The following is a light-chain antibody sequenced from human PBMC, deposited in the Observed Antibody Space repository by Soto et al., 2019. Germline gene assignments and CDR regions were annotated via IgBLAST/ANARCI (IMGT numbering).Light chain of an antibody. V-gene: IGLV2-14*01. CDR3: FSYTTSSAPYV. Sequence: QSALTQPASVSGSPGQSITVSCTGTTGDVGGYNYVSWYQQHPGKAPKLIIYEVTNRPSGVSNRFSASKSGNTASLTISGLQAEDEAAYYCFSYTTSSAPYVFGTGTKLTVL. CDR2: EVT. J-gene: IGLJ1*01. CDR1: TGDVGGYNY.